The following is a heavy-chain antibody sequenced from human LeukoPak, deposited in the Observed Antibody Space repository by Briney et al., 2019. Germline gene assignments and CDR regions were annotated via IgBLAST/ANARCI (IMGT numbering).Heavy chain of an antibody. CDR2: ISSSGSTI. Sequence: PGGSLRLSCAASGFTFSSYEMNWVRQAPGKGLEWVSYISSSGSTIYYADSVKGRFTISRDNAKNSLYLQMNSLRAEDTAVYYCARYCSSTSCRNPDYWGQGTLVTVSS. V-gene: IGHV3-48*03. J-gene: IGHJ4*02. D-gene: IGHD2-2*01. CDR1: GFTFSSYE. CDR3: ARYCSSTSCRNPDY.